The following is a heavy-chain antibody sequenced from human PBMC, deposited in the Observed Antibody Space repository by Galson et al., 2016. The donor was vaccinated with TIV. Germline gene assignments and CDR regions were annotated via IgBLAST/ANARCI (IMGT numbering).Heavy chain of an antibody. D-gene: IGHD7-27*01. J-gene: IGHJ4*02. Sequence: SVKVSCKASGYIFINYYIHWVRQAPGQGLEWLGWFNPDSGATDYAQKFQGRVTMTRDTSVITAYMELSRLRSDDTAVYYCARVNWALAFGYWGQGSQVTVSS. CDR3: ARVNWALAFGY. CDR1: GYIFINYY. V-gene: IGHV1-2*02. CDR2: FNPDSGAT.